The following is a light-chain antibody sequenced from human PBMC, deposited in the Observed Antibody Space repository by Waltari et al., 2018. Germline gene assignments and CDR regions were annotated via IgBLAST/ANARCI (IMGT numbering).Light chain of an antibody. CDR2: KAS. CDR1: QSISNW. V-gene: IGKV1-5*03. J-gene: IGKJ2*01. Sequence: DIQMTQSPSTLSASVGDSVTITCRASQSISNWLAWYQQKPGQAPKLLIYKASSLQSGVPSRFSGSGSGTEFTLTISSLQPDDFASYYCQQCNSYPYTFGQGTKLEIK. CDR3: QQCNSYPYT.